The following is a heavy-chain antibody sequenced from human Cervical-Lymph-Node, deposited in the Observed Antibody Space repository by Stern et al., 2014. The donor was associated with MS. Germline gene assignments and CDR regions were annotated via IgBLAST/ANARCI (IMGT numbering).Heavy chain of an antibody. J-gene: IGHJ4*02. CDR3: AMHAARDYAGNAGFDFDY. CDR2: IYPGDSDT. D-gene: IGHD4-23*01. V-gene: IGHV5-51*03. CDR1: GYSLTGYW. Sequence: VQLGQSGAEVKKPGESLTLSCKGSGYSLTGYWIGWGRQLHGQGLEWSGLIYPGDSDTRYSKSFQAQVTITADKSINTAYVQWRVLEASDTAIYYCAMHAARDYAGNAGFDFDYWGQGTLVTVSS.